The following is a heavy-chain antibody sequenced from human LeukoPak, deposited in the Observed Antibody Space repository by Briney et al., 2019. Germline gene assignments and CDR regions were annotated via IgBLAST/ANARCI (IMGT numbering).Heavy chain of an antibody. CDR3: AREDHSKYEF. Sequence: GGSLRLSCVASGFTFSSWWMSWVRQAPGKGLEWVASIKQDGSEKYYVDSVKGRFTISKDNAKNSLYLHLNSLRGDDTAVYYCAREDHSKYEFWGQGTLVTVS. CDR2: IKQDGSEK. D-gene: IGHD4-11*01. J-gene: IGHJ4*02. V-gene: IGHV3-7*01. CDR1: GFTFSSWW.